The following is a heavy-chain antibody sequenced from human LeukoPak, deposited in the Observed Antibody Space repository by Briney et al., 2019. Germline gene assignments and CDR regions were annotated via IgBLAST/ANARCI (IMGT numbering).Heavy chain of an antibody. V-gene: IGHV3-23*01. CDR1: GFTFSTYV. CDR3: AIDVQDDLDY. CDR2: IDRGDGIDT. J-gene: IGHJ4*02. D-gene: IGHD1-1*01. Sequence: TGGSLRLSCAASGFTFSTYVMKWVRQAPGEGLEWVSTIDRGDGIDTHYADSVRGRFIISRDNSKNTLYLQMNSLRAEDTAVYYCAIDVQDDLDYWGQGTLVTVSS.